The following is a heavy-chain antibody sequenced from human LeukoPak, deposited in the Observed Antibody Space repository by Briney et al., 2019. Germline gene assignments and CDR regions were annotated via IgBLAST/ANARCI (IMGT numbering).Heavy chain of an antibody. J-gene: IGHJ4*02. Sequence: GGSLRLSCAASGFTFSSYGMPWVRQAPGKGLEWVAVISYDGSNKYYADSVKGRFTISRDNSKNTLYLQMNSLRAEDTAVYYCAKGGRWLQLPLLDYWGQGTLVTVSS. CDR1: GFTFSSYG. CDR3: AKGGRWLQLPLLDY. CDR2: ISYDGSNK. D-gene: IGHD5-12*01. V-gene: IGHV3-30*18.